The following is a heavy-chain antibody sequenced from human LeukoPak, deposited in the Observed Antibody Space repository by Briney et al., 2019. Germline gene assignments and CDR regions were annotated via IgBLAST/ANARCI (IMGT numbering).Heavy chain of an antibody. Sequence: SETLSLTCTVSGYSITSGYDWGWIRQPPGKGLEWIASIYYRRTTYYNPSLKSRVTISINTSTNQFSLRLSPMTAADTALYYCAKGLGYRSAITPFDYWGQGTLVTVSS. D-gene: IGHD6-19*01. CDR2: IYYRRTT. J-gene: IGHJ4*02. CDR1: GYSITSGYD. V-gene: IGHV4-38-2*02. CDR3: AKGLGYRSAITPFDY.